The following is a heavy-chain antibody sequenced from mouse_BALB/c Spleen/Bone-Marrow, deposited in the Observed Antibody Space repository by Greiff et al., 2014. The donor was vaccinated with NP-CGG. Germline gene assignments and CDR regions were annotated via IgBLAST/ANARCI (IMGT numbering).Heavy chain of an antibody. CDR3: ANIYYGDYGWFSY. Sequence: QVQLQQPGAELVMPGASVKMSCKASGYTFTDYWIHWVKQRPGQGLEWIGAIDTSYTYTTYNQKFKGKATLTVDASSSTAYIQLSSLTSEDSAVYYCANIYYGDYGWFSYWGQGDSGHCLC. D-gene: IGHD2-13*01. CDR2: IDTSYTYT. V-gene: IGHV1-69*01. J-gene: IGHJ3*01. CDR1: GYTFTDYW.